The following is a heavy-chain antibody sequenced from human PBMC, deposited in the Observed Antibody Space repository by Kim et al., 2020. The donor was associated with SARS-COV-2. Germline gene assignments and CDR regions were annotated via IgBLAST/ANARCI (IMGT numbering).Heavy chain of an antibody. D-gene: IGHD3-16*02. Sequence: VKGRFTISRDNPKNSLFLQMNSLRAEDTAVYYCARDGSPTSPFAGLIIADYWGQGTLVTVSS. CDR3: ARDGSPTSPFAGLIIADY. V-gene: IGHV3-11*06. J-gene: IGHJ4*02.